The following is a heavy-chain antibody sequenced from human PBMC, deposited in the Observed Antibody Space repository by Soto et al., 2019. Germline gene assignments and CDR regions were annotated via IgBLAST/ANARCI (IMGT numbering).Heavy chain of an antibody. D-gene: IGHD2-15*01. CDR1: GFTFSSYA. CDR2: ISGSGGST. CDR3: AKSVVAATLNTKGNNWFDP. V-gene: IGHV3-23*01. Sequence: EVQLLESGGGLVQPGGSLRLSCAASGFTFSSYAMSWVRQAPGKGLEWVSAISGSGGSTYYADSVKGRFTISRDNSKNTLYLQMNSLRAEDTAVYYCAKSVVAATLNTKGNNWFDPWGQGTLVTVSS. J-gene: IGHJ5*02.